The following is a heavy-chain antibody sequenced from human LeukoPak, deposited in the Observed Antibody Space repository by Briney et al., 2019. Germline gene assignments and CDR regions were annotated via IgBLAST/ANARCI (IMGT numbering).Heavy chain of an antibody. Sequence: SETLSLTCAVYGGSFSGYYWSWIRQPPGKGLEWVGEINHSGSTNYNPSLKSRVTISVDTSKNQFSLKLSSVTAADTAVYYCARVPYPLVGVVPWFDPWGQGTLSPSPQ. CDR3: ARVPYPLVGVVPWFDP. D-gene: IGHD3-3*01. CDR2: INHSGST. J-gene: IGHJ5*02. CDR1: GGSFSGYY. V-gene: IGHV4-34*01.